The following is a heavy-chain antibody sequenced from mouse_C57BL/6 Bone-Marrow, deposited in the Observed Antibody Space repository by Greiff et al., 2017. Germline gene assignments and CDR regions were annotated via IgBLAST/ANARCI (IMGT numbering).Heavy chain of an antibody. CDR3: ARWGYYVHAWFAY. D-gene: IGHD2-3*01. V-gene: IGHV1-72*01. CDR2: IDPNSGGT. CDR1: GYTFTSYW. J-gene: IGHJ3*01. Sequence: QVQLQQPGAELVKPGASVKLSCKASGYTFTSYWLPWVKPRPGRGLEWIGRIDPNSGGTKYNEKFKSKATLTVDKPSSPASMQLSSLPSEDTAVYYGARWGYYVHAWFAYWGQGTLVTVSA.